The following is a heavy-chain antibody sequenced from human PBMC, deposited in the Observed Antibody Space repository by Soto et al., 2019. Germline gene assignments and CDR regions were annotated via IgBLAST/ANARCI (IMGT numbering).Heavy chain of an antibody. Sequence: GESLKISCKGSRYSFTSYWIGCVRQMHGKGLEWMGIIYPGDSDTKYSPSVQGQVSISADTSISTAYLQWTSLKASDTAMYYCARSKRGAYSSGWYSLSGYYNYGIDVWGQGTKLTVSS. D-gene: IGHD6-19*01. CDR1: RYSFTSYW. CDR3: ARSKRGAYSSGWYSLSGYYNYGIDV. V-gene: IGHV5-51*01. J-gene: IGHJ6*02. CDR2: IYPGDSDT.